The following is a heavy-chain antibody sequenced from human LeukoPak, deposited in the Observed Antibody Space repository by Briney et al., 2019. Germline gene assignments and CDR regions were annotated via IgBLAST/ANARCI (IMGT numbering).Heavy chain of an antibody. CDR2: ISTNGVST. CDR1: GFTFSTYA. Sequence: QSGGSLRLSCSAPGFTFSTYALQWVRQAPGKGLEYVSSISTNGVSTFYANSVKGRFTISRDNSKNTLYLQMTSLRPEDTATYYCIFHCYVTNCDLPNNNWGQGTLVTVSS. J-gene: IGHJ4*02. CDR3: IFHCYVTNCDLPNNN. D-gene: IGHD3-10*02. V-gene: IGHV3-64D*06.